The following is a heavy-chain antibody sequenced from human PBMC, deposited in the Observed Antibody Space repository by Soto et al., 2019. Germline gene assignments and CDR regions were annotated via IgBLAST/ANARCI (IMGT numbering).Heavy chain of an antibody. CDR3: ARIVPLLVDV. CDR2: INHSGST. CDR1: GGSFSGYY. Sequence: SETLSLTCAVYGGSFSGYYWSWIRQPPGKGLEWIGEINHSGSTNYNPSLKSRVTISVDTSKNQFSLKLSSVTAADTAVYYCARIVPLLVDVWRKGTTVTVSS. D-gene: IGHD2-15*01. J-gene: IGHJ6*04. V-gene: IGHV4-34*01.